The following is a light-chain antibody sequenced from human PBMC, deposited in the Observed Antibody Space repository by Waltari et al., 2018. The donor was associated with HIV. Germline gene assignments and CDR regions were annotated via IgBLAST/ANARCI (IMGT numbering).Light chain of an antibody. CDR1: SSAVGASAY. CDR3: SSYSASGTLVL. V-gene: IGLV2-14*01. J-gene: IGLJ2*01. Sequence: QSALTQPASVAGSPGQSISISSSGTSSAVGASAYVSWYHQHPGEAPTLILYEVKKRPSGISNRFSGSKSGNTASLTISGLQVEDEAHYYCSSYSASGTLVLFGGGTRLTVL. CDR2: EVK.